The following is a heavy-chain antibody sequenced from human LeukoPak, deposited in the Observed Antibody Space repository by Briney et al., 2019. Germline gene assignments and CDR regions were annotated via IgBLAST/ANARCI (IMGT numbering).Heavy chain of an antibody. J-gene: IGHJ4*02. D-gene: IGHD3-22*01. CDR1: GFTFSSYA. Sequence: PGGSLRLSCAASGFTFSSYAMSWVRQAPGKGLEWVSAISGSGGSTYYADSVKGRFTISRDNSKNTLYLQMNSLRAEDTAVYYCAKGSYYDSSGYYGYWGQGTLVTVSS. V-gene: IGHV3-23*01. CDR2: ISGSGGST. CDR3: AKGSYYDSSGYYGY.